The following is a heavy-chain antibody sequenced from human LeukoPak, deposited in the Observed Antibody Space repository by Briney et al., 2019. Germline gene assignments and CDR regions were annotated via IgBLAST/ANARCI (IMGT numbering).Heavy chain of an antibody. D-gene: IGHD4-17*01. V-gene: IGHV1-46*01. CDR1: GYTFTGYY. CDR2: INPSGGST. CDR3: ARARGANYGDPGCFDP. Sequence: GASVKVSCKASGYTFTGYYMHWVGQAPGQGLEWMGIINPSGGSTSYAQKFQGRVTMTRDMSTSTVYMELSSLTSEDTAVYYCARARGANYGDPGCFDPWGQGTLVTVSS. J-gene: IGHJ5*02.